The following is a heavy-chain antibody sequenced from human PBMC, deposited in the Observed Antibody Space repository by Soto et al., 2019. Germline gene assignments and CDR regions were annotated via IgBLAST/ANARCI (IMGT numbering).Heavy chain of an antibody. J-gene: IGHJ4*02. V-gene: IGHV3-30*18. CDR1: GFTFSSYG. CDR2: ISYDGSNK. Sequence: GSLRLSCAASGFTFSSYGMHWVRQAPGKGLEWVAVISYDGSNKYYADSVKGRFTISRDNSKNTLYLQMNSLRAEDTAVYYCAKLASVEMATMPDYWGQGTLVTVSS. D-gene: IGHD2-2*01. CDR3: AKLASVEMATMPDY.